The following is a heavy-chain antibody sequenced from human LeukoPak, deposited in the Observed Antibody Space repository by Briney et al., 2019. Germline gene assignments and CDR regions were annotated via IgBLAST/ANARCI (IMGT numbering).Heavy chain of an antibody. Sequence: GGSLRLSCAASGFTVSSNYMSWVRQAPGKGLEWVSVIYSGGSTYYADSVKGRFTISRDNSKNTLYLQMNSLRAEDTAVYYCATAQRGTSPYHFDYWGQGTLVTVSS. CDR3: ATAQRGTSPYHFDY. D-gene: IGHD2-2*01. CDR2: IYSGGST. CDR1: GFTVSSNY. J-gene: IGHJ4*02. V-gene: IGHV3-66*02.